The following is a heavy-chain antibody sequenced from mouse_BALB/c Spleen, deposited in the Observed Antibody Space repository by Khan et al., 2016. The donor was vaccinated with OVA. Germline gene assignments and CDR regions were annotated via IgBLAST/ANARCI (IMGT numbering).Heavy chain of an antibody. J-gene: IGHJ2*01. CDR2: IWAGGSS. D-gene: IGHD1-3*01. CDR1: GFSLTSYG. Sequence: QVQLQQSGPGLVAPSQSLSITCTVSGFSLTSYGVHWVRQPPGKGLEWLGVIWAGGSSNYNSALMSRLCISKDNSKSQVFLKMNRLQTDDTAMCYCARLEDIWGQGTTLTVSA. V-gene: IGHV2-9*02. CDR3: ARLEDI.